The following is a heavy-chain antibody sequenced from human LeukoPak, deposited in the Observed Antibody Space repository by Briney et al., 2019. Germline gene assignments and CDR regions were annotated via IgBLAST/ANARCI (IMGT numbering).Heavy chain of an antibody. Sequence: SETLSLTCTVSGGSIGSGSYYWSWIRQPAGKGLEWIGRIYTSGSTNYNPSLKSRVTISVDTSKNQFSLKLSSVTAADTAVYYCARDPICTNGVCYWDAFDIWGQGTMVTVSS. V-gene: IGHV4-61*02. CDR1: GGSIGSGSYY. D-gene: IGHD2-8*01. J-gene: IGHJ3*02. CDR2: IYTSGST. CDR3: ARDPICTNGVCYWDAFDI.